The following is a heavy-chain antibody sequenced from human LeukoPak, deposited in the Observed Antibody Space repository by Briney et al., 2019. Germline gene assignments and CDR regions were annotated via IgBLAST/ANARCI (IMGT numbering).Heavy chain of an antibody. D-gene: IGHD3-16*01. Sequence: SETLSLTCAVYGGSFSGYYWSWIRQPPGKGLEWIGEINHSGSTNYNPSLKSRVTISVDTSKNQFSLKLSSVTAADTAVYYCASPADYVWGWGQGTLVTASS. CDR3: ASPADYVWG. J-gene: IGHJ4*02. CDR1: GGSFSGYY. V-gene: IGHV4-34*01. CDR2: INHSGST.